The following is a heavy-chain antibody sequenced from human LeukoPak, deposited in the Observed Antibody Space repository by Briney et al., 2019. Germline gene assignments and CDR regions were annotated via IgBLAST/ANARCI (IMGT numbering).Heavy chain of an antibody. V-gene: IGHV1-18*01. D-gene: IGHD6-13*01. CDR3: ARLIIAGLYYYCMDV. J-gene: IGHJ6*03. CDR2: ISAYNGNT. CDR1: GYTFTSYG. Sequence: GASVKVSCKASGYTFTSYGISWVRQAPGQGLEWMGWISAYNGNTNYAQKLQGRVTMTTDTSTSTAYMELRSLRSDDTAVYYCARLIIAGLYYYCMDVWGKGTTVTVSS.